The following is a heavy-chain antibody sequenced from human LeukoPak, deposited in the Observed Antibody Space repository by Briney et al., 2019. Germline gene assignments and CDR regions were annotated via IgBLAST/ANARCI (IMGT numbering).Heavy chain of an antibody. Sequence: WGSLRLYCAASGFTVSSNYMSWVRQAPGKGLEWVSVIYSGGSTYYADSVKCRFTISRDNSKNTLYLQMNSLRAEDTAVYYCARDNYGSFDYWGQGTLVTVSS. J-gene: IGHJ4*02. D-gene: IGHD4-11*01. V-gene: IGHV3-53*01. CDR1: GFTVSSNY. CDR3: ARDNYGSFDY. CDR2: IYSGGST.